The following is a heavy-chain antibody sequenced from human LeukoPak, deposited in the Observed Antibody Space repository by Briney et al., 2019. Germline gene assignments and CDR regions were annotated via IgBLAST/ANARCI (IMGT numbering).Heavy chain of an antibody. CDR1: GFIVSNNY. CDR2: IKQDGSEK. Sequence: GGSLRLSCVASGFIVSNNYMSWVRQAPGKGLEWVANIKQDGSEKYYVDSLKGRFTISRDNAKNSLYLQMNSLRAEDTAVYYCARGKGDYDTSGSLFVFGGQGTLVTVSS. J-gene: IGHJ4*02. D-gene: IGHD3-22*01. CDR3: ARGKGDYDTSGSLFVF. V-gene: IGHV3-7*03.